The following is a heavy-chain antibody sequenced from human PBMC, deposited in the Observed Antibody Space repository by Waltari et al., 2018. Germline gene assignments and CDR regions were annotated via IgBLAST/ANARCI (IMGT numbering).Heavy chain of an antibody. D-gene: IGHD4-17*01. J-gene: IGHJ6*02. V-gene: IGHV1-46*01. CDR1: GYTFTSYY. Sequence: QVQLVQSGAEVKKPGASVKVSCKASGYTFTSYYMHWVRQAPGQGLEWMGIINPSGGSTSYAQKCQGRVTMNRDTSTSTVYMELSSLRSEDTAVYYCAREVLAGNYGDYQTYGMDVWGQGTTVTVSS. CDR3: AREVLAGNYGDYQTYGMDV. CDR2: INPSGGST.